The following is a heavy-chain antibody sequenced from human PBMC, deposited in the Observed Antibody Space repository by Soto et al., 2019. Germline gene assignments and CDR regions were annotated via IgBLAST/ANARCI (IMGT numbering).Heavy chain of an antibody. CDR3: ARESRYSGWFHS. J-gene: IGHJ5*02. CDR1: GDSISNYY. CDR2: IYYSGST. Sequence: SETLSLTCTVSGDSISNYYWSWIRQPPGKGLEWIAYIYYSGSTDYNPSLKSRVTISVDTSNNHFSLKLSSVTAADTAIYYCARESRYSGWFHSWGQGTLVTVSS. D-gene: IGHD6-19*01. V-gene: IGHV4-59*01.